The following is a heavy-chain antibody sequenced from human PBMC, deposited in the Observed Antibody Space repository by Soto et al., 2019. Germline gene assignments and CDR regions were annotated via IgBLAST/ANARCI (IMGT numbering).Heavy chain of an antibody. V-gene: IGHV4-59*08. J-gene: IGHJ5*02. CDR2: IYYSGST. Sequence: PSETLSLTCTVSGGSISSYYWSWIRQPPGKGLEWIGYIYYSGSTNYNPSLKSRVTISVDTSKNQFSLKLSSVTAADTAVYYCARHGWDYYGSGSYYTEWFDPSGQGTLVTVSS. CDR3: ARHGWDYYGSGSYYTEWFDP. CDR1: GGSISSYY. D-gene: IGHD3-10*01.